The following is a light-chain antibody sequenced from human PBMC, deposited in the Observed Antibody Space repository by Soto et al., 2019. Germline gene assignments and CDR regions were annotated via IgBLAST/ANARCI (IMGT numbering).Light chain of an antibody. CDR1: SSDVGGYNY. V-gene: IGLV2-14*01. CDR3: SSYTSSSVLYV. CDR2: DVS. J-gene: IGLJ1*01. Sequence: QSALTQPASVSGSPGQSITISCTGTSSDVGGYNYVSWYQQHPGKAPKLMIYDVSNRPSGVSNRFSGSKSGNTASLTISGLRAEDDADYYCSSYTSSSVLYVFGTGTKLTVL.